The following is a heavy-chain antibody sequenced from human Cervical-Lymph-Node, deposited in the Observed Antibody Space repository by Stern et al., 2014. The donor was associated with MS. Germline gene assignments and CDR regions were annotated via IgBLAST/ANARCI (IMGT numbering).Heavy chain of an antibody. D-gene: IGHD5-12*01. CDR1: GASVSSSGYY. J-gene: IGHJ4*02. V-gene: IGHV4-31*03. CDR2: IYYTGST. CDR3: ARGATINDFDF. Sequence: QLQLQASGPGLVKPSQTVSLTCTVSGASVSSSGYYWSWIRQHPGKGLEWIGYIYYTGSTYYNPSLKSRVTISLDTSKNRFSLRLSSVTAADTAVYFCARGATINDFDFWGQGTLVTVSS.